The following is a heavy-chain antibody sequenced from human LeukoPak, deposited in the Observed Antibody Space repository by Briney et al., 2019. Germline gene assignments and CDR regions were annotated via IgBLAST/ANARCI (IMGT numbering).Heavy chain of an antibody. J-gene: IGHJ3*02. CDR2: INPNSGGT. CDR1: GYTFTAYY. V-gene: IGHV1-2*02. D-gene: IGHD4-23*01. Sequence: ASVKVSCKASGYTFTAYYIHWVRQAPGQGLEWMGWINPNSGGTNYALKFRGRVTMTRGTSISTASMELSRLRSDDTAVYYCARPQDHGGNVENFDIWGQGTMVTVSS. CDR3: ARPQDHGGNVENFDI.